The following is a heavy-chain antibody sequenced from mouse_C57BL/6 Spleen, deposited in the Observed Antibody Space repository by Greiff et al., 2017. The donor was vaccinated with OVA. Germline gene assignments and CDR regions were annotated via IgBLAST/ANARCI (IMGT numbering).Heavy chain of an antibody. D-gene: IGHD2-5*01. CDR2: ISGGGGNT. CDR1: GFTFSSYT. Sequence: DVMLVESGGGLVKPGGSLKLSCAASGFTFSSYTMSWVRQTPEKRLEWVATISGGGGNTYYPDSVKGRFTISRDNAKNTLYLQMSSLRSEDTALYYCARHRNSNYAYYAMDYWGQGTSVTVSS. CDR3: ARHRNSNYAYYAMDY. J-gene: IGHJ4*01. V-gene: IGHV5-9*01.